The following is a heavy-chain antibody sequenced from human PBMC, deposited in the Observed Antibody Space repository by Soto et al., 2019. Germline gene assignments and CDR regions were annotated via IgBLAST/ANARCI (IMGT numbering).Heavy chain of an antibody. J-gene: IGHJ4*02. CDR3: AGLRGYCSGDRCLIDD. CDR2: IYYSGST. V-gene: IGHV4-39*01. D-gene: IGHD2-15*01. Sequence: QLQLQESGPGLVKPSETLSLTCTVSGGSISSSSYYWGWIRQPPGKGLEWIGSIYYSGSTYYNLSLKSRVAISVDTCKNQYSLKLSSVTAADTAGYFGAGLRGYCSGDRCLIDDWGQGTLVTVSS. CDR1: GGSISSSSYY.